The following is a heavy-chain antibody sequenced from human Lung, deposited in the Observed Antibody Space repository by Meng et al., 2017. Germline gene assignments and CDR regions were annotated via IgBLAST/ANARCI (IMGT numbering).Heavy chain of an antibody. CDR1: GFTFSHAY. J-gene: IGHJ4*02. CDR3: SGHIDY. D-gene: IGHD2-15*01. V-gene: IGHV3-15*01. Sequence: VKLVELWVGLLKRGGSLLFSCEGSGFTFSHAYMTWVRQVPGKRLEWVGRIKSKPDGETIDYAAPVKGRFTISRDDSRNTVYLQMNSLKIEDTAVYYCSGHIDYWGQGTLVTVSS. CDR2: IKSKPDGETI.